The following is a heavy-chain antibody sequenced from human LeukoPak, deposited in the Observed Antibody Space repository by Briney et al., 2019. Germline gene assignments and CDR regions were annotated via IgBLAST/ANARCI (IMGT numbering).Heavy chain of an antibody. V-gene: IGHV4-4*07. Sequence: SETLSLTCTVSGGSISSPYWTWIRQPAGKGLEWIGRIYTSGSTNYNPSLKSRVTISVDTSKNQFSLKLSSVTAADTAVYYCARDMAHIPAAENWGQGTLVTVSS. J-gene: IGHJ4*02. CDR3: ARDMAHIPAAEN. CDR1: GGSISSPY. CDR2: IYTSGST. D-gene: IGHD6-13*01.